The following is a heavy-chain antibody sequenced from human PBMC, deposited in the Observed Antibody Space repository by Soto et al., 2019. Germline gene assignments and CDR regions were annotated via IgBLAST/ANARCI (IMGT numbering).Heavy chain of an antibody. V-gene: IGHV3-48*03. Sequence: PGGSLRLSCAASGFTFSSYEMNWVRQAPGKGLEWVSYISSSGSTIYYADSVKGRFTISRDNAKNSLYLQMSSLRAEDTAVYYCARDQKYCSSTSCYMLHVAHYYYYYGMDVWGQGTTVTVSS. CDR1: GFTFSSYE. CDR2: ISSSGSTI. D-gene: IGHD2-2*02. J-gene: IGHJ6*02. CDR3: ARDQKYCSSTSCYMLHVAHYYYYYGMDV.